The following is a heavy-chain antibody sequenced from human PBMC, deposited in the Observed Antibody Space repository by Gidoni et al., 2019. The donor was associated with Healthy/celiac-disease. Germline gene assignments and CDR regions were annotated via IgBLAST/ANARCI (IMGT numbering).Heavy chain of an antibody. CDR2: ISSNGGST. CDR1: GFTFSSYA. V-gene: IGHV3-64*01. Sequence: EVQLVESGGGLVHPGGSLRLSCAASGFTFSSYAMHWVRQAPGKGLEYVSAISSNGGSTYYANSVKGRFTISRDNSKNTLYLQMGSLRAEDMAVYYCARRRYYYDSSGSTDAFDIWGQGTMVTVSS. J-gene: IGHJ3*02. CDR3: ARRRYYYDSSGSTDAFDI. D-gene: IGHD3-22*01.